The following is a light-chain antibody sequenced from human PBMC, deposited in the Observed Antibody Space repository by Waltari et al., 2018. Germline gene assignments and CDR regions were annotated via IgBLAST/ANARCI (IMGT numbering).Light chain of an antibody. CDR2: GAS. CDR1: RRLRVAY. V-gene: IGKV3-20*01. Sequence: SYSATRRLRVAYLSGSQTKSGQATRRLSCGASYRATDVPASFSGSGYGTDVTLSINSLEPEDFAVYYCQQYDTSPGTFSQGTKLEIK. CDR3: QQYDTSPGT. J-gene: IGKJ2*01.